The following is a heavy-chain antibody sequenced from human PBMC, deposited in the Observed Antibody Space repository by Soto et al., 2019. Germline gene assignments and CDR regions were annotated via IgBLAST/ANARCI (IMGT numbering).Heavy chain of an antibody. V-gene: IGHV3-15*01. CDR3: TTDRDFWGGYYSFDS. CDR2: IKTRADGGAT. Sequence: EVQLVESGGGLVKPGGSLRLSCAASGFSFINAWMSWVRQAPGKGLEWVGRIKTRADGGATDYAAPVRDRYTISRDDSQGTLYLQMNSLKTEDTAVYYCTTDRDFWGGYYSFDSWGQGTLVTVSS. D-gene: IGHD3-3*01. CDR1: GFSFINAW. J-gene: IGHJ4*02.